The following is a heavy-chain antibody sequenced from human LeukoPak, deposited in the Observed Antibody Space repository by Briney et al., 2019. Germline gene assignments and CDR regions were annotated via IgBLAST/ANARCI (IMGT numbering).Heavy chain of an antibody. J-gene: IGHJ6*03. CDR1: GYTFTGYY. V-gene: IGHV1-24*01. CDR2: FDPEDGET. CDR3: ATTGSGNYYYYMDV. Sequence: ASVKVSCKASGYTFTGYYIHWVRQAPGKGLEWMGGFDPEDGETIYAQKFQGRVTMTEDTSTDTAYMELSILRSEDTAVYYCATTGSGNYYYYMDVWGKGTTVSVSS. D-gene: IGHD3-10*01.